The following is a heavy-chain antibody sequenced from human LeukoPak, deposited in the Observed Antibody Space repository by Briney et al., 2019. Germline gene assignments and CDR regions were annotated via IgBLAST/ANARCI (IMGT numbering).Heavy chain of an antibody. CDR2: IKQDGSEK. Sequence: GGSLRLSCAASRFTFSSYWMSWVRKGPGKGLEWVASIKQDGSEKQYVDSLKGRFTISRDNAKNSLYLQMNSLRAEDTAVYCCARVAVAATGAFDIWGQGTMVTVSS. D-gene: IGHD6-19*01. J-gene: IGHJ3*02. CDR3: ARVAVAATGAFDI. CDR1: RFTFSSYW. V-gene: IGHV3-7*04.